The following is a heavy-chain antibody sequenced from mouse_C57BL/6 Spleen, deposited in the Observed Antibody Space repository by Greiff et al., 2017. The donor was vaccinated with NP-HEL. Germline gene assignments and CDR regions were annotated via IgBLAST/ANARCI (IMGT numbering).Heavy chain of an antibody. V-gene: IGHV1-59*01. CDR1: GYTFTSYW. D-gene: IGHD2-4*01. J-gene: IGHJ3*01. Sequence: QVQLQQPGAELVRPGTSVKLSCKASGYTFTSYWMHWVKQRPGQGLEWIGVIDPSDSYTNYNQKFKGKATLTVDPSSSTAYMQLSSLTSEDSAVYYCARPRGYDYDGGFAYWGQGTLVTVSA. CDR3: ARPRGYDYDGGFAY. CDR2: IDPSDSYT.